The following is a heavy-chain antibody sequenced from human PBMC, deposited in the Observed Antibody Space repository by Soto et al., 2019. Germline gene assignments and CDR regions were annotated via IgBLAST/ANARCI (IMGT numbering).Heavy chain of an antibody. J-gene: IGHJ4*02. Sequence: ASVKVSCKGSGYAFTVCYMHCVRQDPGQGLEWMGWINPKSGGTMYPQKFEGRVTMTWETSISTAYMALTRLRSDDTAVYYCETDLARCVGSAGFDYCGQGTLVTVSS. CDR3: ETDLARCVGSAGFDY. D-gene: IGHD1-26*01. V-gene: IGHV1-2*02. CDR1: GYAFTVCY. CDR2: INPKSGGT.